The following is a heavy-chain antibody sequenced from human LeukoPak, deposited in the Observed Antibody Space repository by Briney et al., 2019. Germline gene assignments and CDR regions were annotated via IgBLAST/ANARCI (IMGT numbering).Heavy chain of an antibody. V-gene: IGHV1-18*01. D-gene: IGHD3-10*01. CDR1: GYTFTTYG. Sequence: GASVKVSCKASGYTFTTYGISWVRQAPGQGLEWMGWISAYNGNTNYAQKLQGRVTMTTDTSTSTAYMELRSLRSDDTAVYYCARHIGSGSYYPFDYWGQGTLVTVSS. CDR3: ARHIGSGSYYPFDY. CDR2: ISAYNGNT. J-gene: IGHJ4*02.